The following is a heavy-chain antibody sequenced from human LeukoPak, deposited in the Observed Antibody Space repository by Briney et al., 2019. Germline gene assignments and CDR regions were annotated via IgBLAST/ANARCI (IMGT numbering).Heavy chain of an antibody. Sequence: GGSLRLSCAASGFTFSSYSMNWVRQAPGKGLEWVSYISSSSSTMYYADSVKGRFTISRDNAKNSLYLQMNSLRDEDTAVYYCARVVYQYSSGWYFDYWGQGTLVTVSS. CDR3: ARVVYQYSSGWYFDY. CDR1: GFTFSSYS. J-gene: IGHJ4*02. CDR2: ISSSSSTM. D-gene: IGHD6-19*01. V-gene: IGHV3-48*02.